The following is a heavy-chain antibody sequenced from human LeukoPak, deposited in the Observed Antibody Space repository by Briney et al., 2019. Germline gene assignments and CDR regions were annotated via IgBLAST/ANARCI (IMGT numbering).Heavy chain of an antibody. D-gene: IGHD5-18*01. Sequence: MPSETLSLTCTVSGGSISSYYWSWIRQPAGKGLEWIGRIYTSGSTNYNPSLKSRVTISVDTSKNQFSLKLSSVTAADTAVYYCARGSRSYGHQSFDYWGQGTLVTVSS. J-gene: IGHJ4*02. CDR1: GGSISSYY. CDR3: ARGSRSYGHQSFDY. CDR2: IYTSGST. V-gene: IGHV4-4*07.